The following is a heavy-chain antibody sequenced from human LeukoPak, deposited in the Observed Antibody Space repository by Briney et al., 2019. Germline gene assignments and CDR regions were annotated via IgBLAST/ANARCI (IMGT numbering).Heavy chain of an antibody. Sequence: GGSLRLSCAASRFTFSSYAMSWVRQAPGKGLEWVSAISGSGGSTYYADSVKGRFTISRDNSKNTLYLQMNSLRAEDTAVYYCAKAYDYGDYVVGYYFDYWGQGTLVTVSS. D-gene: IGHD4-17*01. CDR1: RFTFSSYA. CDR2: ISGSGGST. V-gene: IGHV3-23*01. J-gene: IGHJ4*02. CDR3: AKAYDYGDYVVGYYFDY.